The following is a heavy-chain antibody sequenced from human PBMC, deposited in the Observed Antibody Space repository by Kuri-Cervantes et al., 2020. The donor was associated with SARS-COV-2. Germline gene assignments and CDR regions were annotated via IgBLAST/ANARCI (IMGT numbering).Heavy chain of an antibody. CDR3: ATYPANWGKGGAFDI. J-gene: IGHJ3*02. V-gene: IGHV1-24*01. CDR2: FDPEDGET. Sequence: ASVKVSCKVSGNTLTELPLHWVRQAPGKGLEWMGGFDPEDGETIYAQKFQGRVTVTEDTSTDTAYMELSSLRSEDTAVYYCATYPANWGKGGAFDIWGQGTMVTVSS. D-gene: IGHD7-27*01. CDR1: GNTLTELP.